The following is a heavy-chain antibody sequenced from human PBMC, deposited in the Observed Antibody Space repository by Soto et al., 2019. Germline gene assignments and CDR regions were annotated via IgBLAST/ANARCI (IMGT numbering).Heavy chain of an antibody. CDR3: ARDIYADYYDSSGYIS. D-gene: IGHD3-22*01. J-gene: IGHJ4*02. CDR2: ISSSSSYI. CDR1: GFTFSSYS. V-gene: IGHV3-21*01. Sequence: EVQLVESGGGLVKPGGSLRISCAASGFTFSSYSMNWVRQAPGKGLEWVSSISSSSSYIYYADSVKGRFTISRDNAKNSLSLKMHRMRAEATAVYYCARDIYADYYDSSGYISCGQGTLVTVSS.